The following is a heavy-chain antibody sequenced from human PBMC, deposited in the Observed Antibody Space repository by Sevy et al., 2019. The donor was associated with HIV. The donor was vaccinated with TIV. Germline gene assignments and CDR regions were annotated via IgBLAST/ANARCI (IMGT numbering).Heavy chain of an antibody. V-gene: IGHV4-59*11. J-gene: IGHJ6*03. CDR3: ARGTGGHYYYYYLDV. D-gene: IGHD3-10*01. CDR2: IYYSGST. Sequence: SETLSLTCTVSGGSISSHYWSWVRQPPGKGLEWIGYIYYSGSTNYNPSLQSRVTISVDTSKNQFSLKLSSVTAADTAVYYCARGTGGHYYYYYLDVCGTGTTVTVSS. CDR1: GGSISSHY.